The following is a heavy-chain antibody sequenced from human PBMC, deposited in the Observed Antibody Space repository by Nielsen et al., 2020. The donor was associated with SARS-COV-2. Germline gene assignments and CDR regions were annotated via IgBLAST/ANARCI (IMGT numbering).Heavy chain of an antibody. Sequence: SVKVSCKASGGTFSSYAISWVRQAPGQGLEWMGRNIPILGIANYAQKFQGRVTITADKSTSTAYMELSSLRSEDTAVYYCARQITMVRGVMYYYYGMDVWGQGTTVTVSS. CDR3: ARQITMVRGVMYYYYGMDV. V-gene: IGHV1-69*04. CDR1: GGTFSSYA. D-gene: IGHD3-10*01. J-gene: IGHJ6*02. CDR2: NIPILGIA.